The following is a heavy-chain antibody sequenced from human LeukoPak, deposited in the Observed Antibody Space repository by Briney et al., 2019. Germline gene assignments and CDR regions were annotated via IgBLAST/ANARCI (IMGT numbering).Heavy chain of an antibody. J-gene: IGHJ4*02. V-gene: IGHV4-4*07. CDR1: GGSISNYY. CDR2: IYTGGNT. CDR3: ARNAYSNNWYDYFDY. Sequence: SETLSLTCTVSGGSISNYYWSWIRQPAGKGLEWIGRIYTGGNTNYNPSLKSRVTMSVDTSKNQFSLKLSSVTAADTAVYYCARNAYSNNWYDYFDYWGQGALVIVSS. D-gene: IGHD6-13*01.